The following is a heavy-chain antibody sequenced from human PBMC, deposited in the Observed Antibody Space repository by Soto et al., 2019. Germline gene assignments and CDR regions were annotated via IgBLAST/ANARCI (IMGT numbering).Heavy chain of an antibody. CDR1: GFTFSSYG. CDR3: AKVEGLGSPHFRDPVGFDY. Sequence: GGSLRLSCAASGFTFSSYGMHWVRQAPGKGLEWVAVISYDGSNKYYADSVKGRFTISRDNSKNTLYLQMNSLRAEDTAVYYCAKVEGLGSPHFRDPVGFDYWGQGTLVTVSS. J-gene: IGHJ4*02. V-gene: IGHV3-30*18. CDR2: ISYDGSNK. D-gene: IGHD1-26*01.